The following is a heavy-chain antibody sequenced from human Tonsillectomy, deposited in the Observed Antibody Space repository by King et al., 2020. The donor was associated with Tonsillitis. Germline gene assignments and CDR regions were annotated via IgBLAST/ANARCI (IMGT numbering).Heavy chain of an antibody. CDR1: GFTLSSYS. J-gene: IGHJ6*02. D-gene: IGHD6-6*01. CDR2: ISSSSSYI. V-gene: IGHV3-21*01. CDR3: ARSEYSSSSDGMDV. Sequence: VQLVESGGGLVKPGGSLRLSCVASGFTLSSYSMNWVRQAPGKGLEWVSSISSSSSYIYYADSLKGRLTISRDNAKNSLYLQMNSLRAEDTAVYYGARSEYSSSSDGMDVWGQGTTVTVSS.